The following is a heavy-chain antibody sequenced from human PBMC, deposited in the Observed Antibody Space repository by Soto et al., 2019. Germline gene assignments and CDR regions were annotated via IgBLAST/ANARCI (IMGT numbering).Heavy chain of an antibody. CDR3: ARRYGYSFDY. Sequence: SETLSLTCTVPGGSTSNYYWSWIRQPPWKGLELIGYISYSGSTNYNPSLKSRVTISGDTSKNQFSLKLSSVTAADTAVYYCARRYGYSFDYWGQGTLVTVSS. V-gene: IGHV4-59*08. J-gene: IGHJ4*02. D-gene: IGHD1-1*01. CDR2: ISYSGST. CDR1: GGSTSNYY.